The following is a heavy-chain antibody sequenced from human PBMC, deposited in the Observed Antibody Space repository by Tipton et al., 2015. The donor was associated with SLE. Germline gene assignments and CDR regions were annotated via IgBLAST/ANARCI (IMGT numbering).Heavy chain of an antibody. CDR2: IYPTDSDI. Sequence: QLVQSGAEVKKPGESLKISCQGSGYTFSSYWIVWVRQRPGKGLEWMGIIYPTDSDIIYSPSFQGQVTISADESTSTAYLQLSSLKAADTAMYYWARGHGRGFYSDNWGQGTLVTVSS. CDR3: ARGHGRGFYSDN. D-gene: IGHD1-1*01. V-gene: IGHV5-51*03. J-gene: IGHJ4*02. CDR1: GYTFSSYW.